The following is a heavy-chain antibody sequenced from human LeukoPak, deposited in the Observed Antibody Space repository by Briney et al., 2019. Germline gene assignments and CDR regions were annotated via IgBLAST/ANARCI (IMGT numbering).Heavy chain of an antibody. CDR2: ISGSGGNT. Sequence: GGSLRLSCAASGFTFSSYAMSWVRQAPGKGLEWVSTISGSGGNTYYADSVRGRFTISRDNAKNSLYLQMNSLRAEDTAVYYCARSSSGSGGYYMDVWGKGTTVTVSS. J-gene: IGHJ6*03. D-gene: IGHD1-26*01. CDR3: ARSSSGSGGYYMDV. V-gene: IGHV3-23*01. CDR1: GFTFSSYA.